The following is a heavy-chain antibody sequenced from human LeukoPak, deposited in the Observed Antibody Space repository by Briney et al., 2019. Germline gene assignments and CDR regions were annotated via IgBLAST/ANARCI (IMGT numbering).Heavy chain of an antibody. CDR1: GFTFSSYG. Sequence: GGTLRLSCAASGFTFSSYGMYWVRQAPGKGLEWVAFTRYDGSNKYYADSVKGRFTISRDNSKNTLYLKMNSLRAEDTAVYYCARLHVRVSAFDIWGQGTMVTVSS. J-gene: IGHJ3*02. CDR3: ARLHVRVSAFDI. CDR2: TRYDGSNK. V-gene: IGHV3-30*02. D-gene: IGHD2-15*01.